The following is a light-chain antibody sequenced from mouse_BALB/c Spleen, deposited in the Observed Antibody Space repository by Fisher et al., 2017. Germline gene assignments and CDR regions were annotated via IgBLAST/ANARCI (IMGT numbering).Light chain of an antibody. CDR3: QQWSSNPPT. Sequence: IVLTQTPAIMSASPGEKVTMTCSASSSVNYMHWYQQKSGTSPKPWIYGTSNLASGVPVRFSGSGSGTSYSLTISSMEAEDAAIYYCQQWSSNPPTFGGGTKLEIK. J-gene: IGKJ2*01. CDR2: GTS. V-gene: IGKV4-59*01. CDR1: SSVNY.